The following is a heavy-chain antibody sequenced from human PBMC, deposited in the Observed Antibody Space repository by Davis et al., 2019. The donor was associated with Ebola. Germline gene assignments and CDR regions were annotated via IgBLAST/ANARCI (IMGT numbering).Heavy chain of an antibody. D-gene: IGHD2-2*02. CDR2: INPNSGGT. V-gene: IGHV1-2*02. CDR3: ARVRYCSSTSCYTLDAFDI. CDR1: GYTFTGYY. J-gene: IGHJ3*02. Sequence: ASVKVSCKASGYTFTGYYMHWVRQAPGQGLEWMGWINPNSGGTNYAQKFQGRVTITRDTSASTAYMELSSLRSEDTAVYYCARVRYCSSTSCYTLDAFDIWGQGTMVTVSS.